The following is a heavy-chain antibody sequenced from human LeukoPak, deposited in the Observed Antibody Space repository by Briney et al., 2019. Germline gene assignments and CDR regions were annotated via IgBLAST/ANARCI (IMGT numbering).Heavy chain of an antibody. Sequence: KASETLSLTCAVSGYSISSGYYWGWIRQPPGKGLEWIGSIYHSGSTYYNPSLKSRVTISVDTSKNQFSLKLSSVTAADTAVYYCARHRNYYLDYWGQGTLVTVSS. CDR3: ARHRNYYLDY. J-gene: IGHJ4*02. V-gene: IGHV4-38-2*01. CDR2: IYHSGST. D-gene: IGHD4-11*01. CDR1: GYSISSGYY.